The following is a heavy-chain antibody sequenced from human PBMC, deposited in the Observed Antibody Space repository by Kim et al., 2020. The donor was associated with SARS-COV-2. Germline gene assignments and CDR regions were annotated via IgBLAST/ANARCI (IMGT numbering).Heavy chain of an antibody. D-gene: IGHD3-22*01. J-gene: IGHJ1*01. V-gene: IGHV3-33*08. CDR1: GFTFSSYA. CDR2: IWYDGRNQ. CDR3: ARDARFDSNELEYFQH. Sequence: GGSLRLSCAASGFTFSSYAMHWVRQAPGKGLECVAAIWYDGRNQYYADSVKGRFTISRDNSKNTLYLHMNSLRAEDTAVYYCARDARFDSNELEYFQHWGQGTLGTVAS.